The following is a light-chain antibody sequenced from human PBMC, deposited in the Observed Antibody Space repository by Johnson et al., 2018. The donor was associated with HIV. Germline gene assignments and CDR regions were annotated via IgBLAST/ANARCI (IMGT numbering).Light chain of an antibody. CDR2: ENN. V-gene: IGLV1-51*02. CDR3: GTWDSSLSARYV. Sequence: QSLLTQPPSVSAAPGQKVTISCSGSSSNIGNNYVSWYQQLPGTAPKLLIYENNKRPSGIPDRFSGSKSGTSATLGITGLQTGDEADYYCGTWDSSLSARYVVGTGTKVTVL. J-gene: IGLJ1*01. CDR1: SSNIGNNY.